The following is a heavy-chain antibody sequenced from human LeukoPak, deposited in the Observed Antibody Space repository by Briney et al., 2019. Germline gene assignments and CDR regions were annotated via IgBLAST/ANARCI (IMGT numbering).Heavy chain of an antibody. Sequence: SQTLSLTCTVSGGSISSGGYYWSWIRQHPGKGLEWIGYIYYSGSTYYNPSLKSRVTISVDTSKNQISLKLSSVTAADTAVYYCARDHRDSSRGYYYYYYYMDVWGKGTTVTVSS. V-gene: IGHV4-31*03. CDR3: ARDHRDSSRGYYYYYYYMDV. D-gene: IGHD2-21*02. CDR1: GGSISSGGYY. CDR2: IYYSGST. J-gene: IGHJ6*03.